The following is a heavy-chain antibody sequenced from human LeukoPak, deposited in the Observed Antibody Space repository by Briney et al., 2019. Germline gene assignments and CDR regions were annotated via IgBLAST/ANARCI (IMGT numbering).Heavy chain of an antibody. V-gene: IGHV3-30-3*01. D-gene: IGHD3-3*01. CDR1: GFTFSSYA. CDR2: ISYDGSNK. J-gene: IGHJ4*02. Sequence: AGGSLRLSCAASGFTFSSYAMHWVRQAPGKGLEWVAVISYDGSNKYYADSVKGRFTISRDNSKNTLYLQTNSLRAEDTAVYYCTDFGVDGIWGQGTLVTVSS. CDR3: TDFGVDGI.